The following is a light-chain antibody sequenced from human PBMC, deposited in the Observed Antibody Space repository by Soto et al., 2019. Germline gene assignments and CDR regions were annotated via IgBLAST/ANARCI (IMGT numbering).Light chain of an antibody. V-gene: IGKV3-20*01. CDR1: QSVSSSY. CDR2: GAS. Sequence: EIVLTQSPGTLSLSPGERATLSCRASQSVSSSYLAWYQQKPGQAPRLIISGASSRATGIPDRFSGSGSGTDFTLTISRLXPEDFAXXXXXXXXXSLSITFGQGTRLEIK. CDR3: XXXXXSLSIT. J-gene: IGKJ5*01.